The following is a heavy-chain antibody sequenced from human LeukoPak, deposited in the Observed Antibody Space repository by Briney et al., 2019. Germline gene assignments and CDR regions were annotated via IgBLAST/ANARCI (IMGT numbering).Heavy chain of an antibody. CDR3: TRGTVRSSLDY. J-gene: IGHJ4*02. CDR2: ISYDGRNK. D-gene: IGHD3-3*01. V-gene: IGHV3-30*03. CDR1: GFTFSSYW. Sequence: GGSLRLSCAASGFTFSSYWMSWVRQAPGKGLEWVAVISYDGRNKYYADSVKGRFTISRDNSKNTLYLQMNSLRVEDTAVYYCTRGTVRSSLDYWGQGTLVTVSS.